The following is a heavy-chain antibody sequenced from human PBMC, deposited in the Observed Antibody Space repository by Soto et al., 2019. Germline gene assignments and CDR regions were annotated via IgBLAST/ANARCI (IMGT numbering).Heavy chain of an antibody. CDR2: IIPIFGTA. V-gene: IGHV1-69*01. D-gene: IGHD4-4*01. CDR1: GGTFSSYA. Sequence: QVQLVQSGAAVKKPGSSVKVSCKASGGTFSSYAISWVRQAPGQGREWMGGIIPIFGTANYAQKFQGRVTITADESTRTAYMELSRLRSEDTAVYYCAGGLQHRRYYYYYGMDFWGQVTTVSVSS. CDR3: AGGLQHRRYYYYYGMDF. J-gene: IGHJ6*02.